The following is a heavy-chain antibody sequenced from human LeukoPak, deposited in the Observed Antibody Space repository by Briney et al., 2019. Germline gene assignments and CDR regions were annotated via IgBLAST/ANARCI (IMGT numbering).Heavy chain of an antibody. D-gene: IGHD6-13*01. CDR3: ARDHRLGSSSWYWFDP. CDR2: IISSSSYI. Sequence: PGGSLRLSCAASGFTFSSYSMNWGRRAPGKGVGWVSSIISSSSYIYYTDSVKGRFTISRDNAKNSLYLQMNSLRAEDTAVYYCARDHRLGSSSWYWFDPWGQGTLVTVSS. J-gene: IGHJ5*02. CDR1: GFTFSSYS. V-gene: IGHV3-21*01.